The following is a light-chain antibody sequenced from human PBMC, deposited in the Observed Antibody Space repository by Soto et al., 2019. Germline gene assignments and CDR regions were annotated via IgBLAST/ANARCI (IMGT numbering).Light chain of an antibody. Sequence: QSALTQPASVSGSAGQSITISSSGTMRDVGAYNLVSWYQQHPGTAPKLIIYEVRNRPSGISSRFSGSRSGNTASLTISGLQSEDEGDYYCSAYTVRSTLVFGGGTKVTVL. CDR2: EVR. CDR1: MRDVGAYNL. J-gene: IGLJ3*02. V-gene: IGLV2-14*01. CDR3: SAYTVRSTLV.